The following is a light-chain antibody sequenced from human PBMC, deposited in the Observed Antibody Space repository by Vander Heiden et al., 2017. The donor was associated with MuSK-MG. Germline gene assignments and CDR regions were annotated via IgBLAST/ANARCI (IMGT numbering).Light chain of an antibody. Sequence: QSALPQPASVSGSPGQSVSISCTGTSSDVGGYNSVSWYQQHPDKAPKLMIYDVSNRPSGVANRFSGSKSGNTASLTISGLQAEDEDDYYCSSYTSSSPLFGTGTKVTVL. V-gene: IGLV2-14*01. CDR3: SSYTSSSPL. CDR1: SSDVGGYNS. CDR2: DVS. J-gene: IGLJ1*01.